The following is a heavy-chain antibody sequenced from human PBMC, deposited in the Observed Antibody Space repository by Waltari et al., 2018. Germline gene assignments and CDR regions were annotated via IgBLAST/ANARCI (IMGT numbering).Heavy chain of an antibody. Sequence: QVQLVQSGAEVKKPGSSVKVSCQASGGPFRSYAISWVRQAPGQGLGWMGGIIPIFGTANYAQKFQGRVTITTDESTSTAYMELSSLRSEDTAVYYCASFPGYCSGGSCYSGGEYFDYWGQGTLVTVSS. CDR1: GGPFRSYA. D-gene: IGHD2-15*01. V-gene: IGHV1-69*05. CDR3: ASFPGYCSGGSCYSGGEYFDY. J-gene: IGHJ4*02. CDR2: IIPIFGTA.